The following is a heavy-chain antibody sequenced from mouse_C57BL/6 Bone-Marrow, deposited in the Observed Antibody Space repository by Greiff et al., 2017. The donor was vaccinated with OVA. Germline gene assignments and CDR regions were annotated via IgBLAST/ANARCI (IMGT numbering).Heavy chain of an antibody. CDR1: GYTFTDYY. CDR2: IYPGSGNT. Sequence: QVQLQQSGAELVRPGASVKLSCKASGYTFTDYYINWVKQRPGQGLEWIARIYPGSGNTYYNEKFKGKATLTAEKSSSTAYMQLSSLTSEDSAVYFCAREGTLYYGNSAWFAYWGQGTLVTVSA. CDR3: AREGTLYYGNSAWFAY. D-gene: IGHD2-1*01. J-gene: IGHJ3*01. V-gene: IGHV1-76*01.